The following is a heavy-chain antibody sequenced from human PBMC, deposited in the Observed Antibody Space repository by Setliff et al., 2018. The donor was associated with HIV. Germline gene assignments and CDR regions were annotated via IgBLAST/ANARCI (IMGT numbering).Heavy chain of an antibody. D-gene: IGHD5-18*01. CDR1: GGSISTYY. CDR3: ARERQLWPLGWLDP. V-gene: IGHV4-59*01. CDR2: IYYSGST. J-gene: IGHJ5*02. Sequence: KPSETLSLTCTVSGGSISTYYWSWIRQPPGKGLEWIGYIYYSGSTNYNPSLKSRVTISVDTSKNQFSLKLSSVTAADTAVYYCARERQLWPLGWLDPWGQGTLVTVSS.